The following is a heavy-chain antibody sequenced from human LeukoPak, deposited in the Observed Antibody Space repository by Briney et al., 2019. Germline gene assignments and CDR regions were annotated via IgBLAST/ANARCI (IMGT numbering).Heavy chain of an antibody. Sequence: PGGSLRLSCATSKFNFNTYGMSWVRQAPGKGLEWVSSISVSGFTTQYADSVQGRFTISRDNSKNTLYLQMNSLRAEDTAVYYCAGVVSPQPPTGPWGQGTLVTVSS. V-gene: IGHV3-23*01. CDR1: KFNFNTYG. CDR2: ISVSGFTT. CDR3: AGVVSPQPPTGP. D-gene: IGHD2-2*01. J-gene: IGHJ5*02.